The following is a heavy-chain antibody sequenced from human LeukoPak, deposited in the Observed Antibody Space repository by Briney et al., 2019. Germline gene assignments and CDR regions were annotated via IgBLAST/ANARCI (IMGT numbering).Heavy chain of an antibody. Sequence: ASVKVSCKASGGTFSSYAISWVRQAPGQGLEWMGGIIPIFGTANCAQKFQGRVTITADESTSTAYMELSSLRSEDTAVYYCARALRFLEWLFSGWGQGTLVTVSS. CDR3: ARALRFLEWLFSG. D-gene: IGHD3-3*01. V-gene: IGHV1-69*13. J-gene: IGHJ4*02. CDR1: GGTFSSYA. CDR2: IIPIFGTA.